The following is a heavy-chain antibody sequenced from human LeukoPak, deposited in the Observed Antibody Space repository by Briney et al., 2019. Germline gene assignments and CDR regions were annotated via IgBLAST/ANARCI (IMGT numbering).Heavy chain of an antibody. J-gene: IGHJ4*02. D-gene: IGHD5-24*01. CDR3: ARDDGYNYRSDY. V-gene: IGHV1-69*05. Sequence: SVKVSCKASGGTFSSYAISWVRQAPGQGLEWMGGIIPIFGTANYAQKFQGRVTMTRDTSTSTVYMELSSLRSEDTAVYYCARDDGYNYRSDYWGQGTLVTVSS. CDR2: IIPIFGTA. CDR1: GGTFSSYA.